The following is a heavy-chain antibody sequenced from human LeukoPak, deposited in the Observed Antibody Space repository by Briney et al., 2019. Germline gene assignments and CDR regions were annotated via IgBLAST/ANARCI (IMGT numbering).Heavy chain of an antibody. CDR2: IYHSGST. J-gene: IGHJ6*02. D-gene: IGHD5-18*01. V-gene: IGHV4-4*02. CDR1: GGSISSSNW. Sequence: SETLSLTCAVSGGSISSSNWWSWVRQPPGKGLEWIGEIYHSGSTNYNPFLKSRVTISVDKSKNQFSLKLSSVTAADTAVYYCARFSTAMDYYYGMDVWGQGTTDTVSS. CDR3: ARFSTAMDYYYGMDV.